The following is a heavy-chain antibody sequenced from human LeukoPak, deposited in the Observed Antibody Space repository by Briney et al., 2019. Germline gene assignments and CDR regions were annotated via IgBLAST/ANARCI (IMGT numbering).Heavy chain of an antibody. Sequence: ASVKVSYKASGYTFTIYYMHWVRQAPGQGLEWMGIINPSGGSTSYAQKFQGRVTMTRDTSTSTVYMELSSLRSEDTAVYYCARVTAPTYYYDSSPFDPWGQGTLVTVSS. V-gene: IGHV1-46*01. CDR1: GYTFTIYY. CDR3: ARVTAPTYYYDSSPFDP. J-gene: IGHJ5*02. CDR2: INPSGGST. D-gene: IGHD3-22*01.